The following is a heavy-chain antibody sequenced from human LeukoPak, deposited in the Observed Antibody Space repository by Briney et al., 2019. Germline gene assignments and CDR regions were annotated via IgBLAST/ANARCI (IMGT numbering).Heavy chain of an antibody. J-gene: IGHJ4*02. D-gene: IGHD4/OR15-4a*01. CDR1: GFSLSTNGMR. CDR3: ARMIYGAITDY. Sequence: SGPTLVNPTQTLTLTCTFSGFSLSTNGMRVSWIRQPPGKALEWLARIDWDDDKFYSTSLKTRLTISKDTSKNQVVLTMTNMDPVDTATYYCARMIYGAITDYWGQGTLVTVSS. V-gene: IGHV2-70*04. CDR2: IDWDDDK.